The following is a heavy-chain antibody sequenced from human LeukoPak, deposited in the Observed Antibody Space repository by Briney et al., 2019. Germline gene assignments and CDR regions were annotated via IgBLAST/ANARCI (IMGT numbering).Heavy chain of an antibody. D-gene: IGHD3-10*01. J-gene: IGHJ4*02. CDR3: ARYSTGYGSGSYSLGY. CDR2: IYTSGST. CDR1: GGSITSGSYY. V-gene: IGHV4-61*02. Sequence: SQTLSLTPTVPGGSITSGSYYGRSIRQPAGNGLEWIGRIYTSGSTNTNTSRKSRAAISVDTSKDHFCLKRSAVTPADPACHYVARYSTGYGSGSYSLGYWGQGTLVTVSS.